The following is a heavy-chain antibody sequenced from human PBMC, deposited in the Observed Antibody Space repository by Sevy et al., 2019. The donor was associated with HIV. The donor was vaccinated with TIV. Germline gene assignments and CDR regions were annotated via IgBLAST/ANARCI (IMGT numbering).Heavy chain of an antibody. CDR3: ANALRIAAAGIDY. Sequence: GGSLRLSCAASGFTFSSYAMSWVRQAPGKGLEWVLAISGSGGSTYYADSVKGRFTISRDNSKNTLYLQMNSLRAEDTAVYYCANALRIAAAGIDYWGQGTLVTVSS. D-gene: IGHD6-13*01. CDR2: ISGSGGST. CDR1: GFTFSSYA. V-gene: IGHV3-23*01. J-gene: IGHJ4*02.